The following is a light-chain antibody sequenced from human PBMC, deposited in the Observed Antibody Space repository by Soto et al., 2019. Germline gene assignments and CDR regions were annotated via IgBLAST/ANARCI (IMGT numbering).Light chain of an antibody. J-gene: IGKJ1*01. CDR3: QHYNGYRWT. CDR2: KAS. Sequence: DIQMTQSTSTLSGSVGDRVTITCRASQSVSNWLAWYQQKPGKAPKILIYKASSLESGVPSRFSGSGSGTEFTLTISSLRPDDFATYYCQHYNGYRWTFGQGTKVDI. CDR1: QSVSNW. V-gene: IGKV1-5*03.